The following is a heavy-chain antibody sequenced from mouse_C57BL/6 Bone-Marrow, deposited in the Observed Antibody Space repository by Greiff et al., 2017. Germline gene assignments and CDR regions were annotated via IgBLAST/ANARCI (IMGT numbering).Heavy chain of an antibody. Sequence: VQLQQSGAELVRPGASVTLSCKASGYTFTDYEMHWVKQTPVHGLEWIGAIDPETGGTAYNQKFKGKAILTADKSSSTAYMELRSLTYEDSAVYYCARWKDYGSSYGYFDGWGTGTTVTVSS. CDR1: GYTFTDYE. CDR2: IDPETGGT. D-gene: IGHD1-1*01. CDR3: ARWKDYGSSYGYFDG. J-gene: IGHJ1*03. V-gene: IGHV1-15*01.